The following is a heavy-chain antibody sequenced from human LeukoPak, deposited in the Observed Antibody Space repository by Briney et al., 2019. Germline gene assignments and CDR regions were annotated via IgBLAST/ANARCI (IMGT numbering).Heavy chain of an antibody. J-gene: IGHJ4*02. D-gene: IGHD3-10*01. CDR2: IYYSGTT. V-gene: IGHV4-59*01. CDR3: ARVLRPMASQYYFDY. Sequence: PSETLSLTCTVSDGSITSSFWSWIRQPPGKGLEWIGYIYYSGTTSYNPSLKTRVTISIDTSKNQFSLKLSSVTAADTAVYYCARVLRPMASQYYFDYWGQGTLVTVSS. CDR1: DGSITSSF.